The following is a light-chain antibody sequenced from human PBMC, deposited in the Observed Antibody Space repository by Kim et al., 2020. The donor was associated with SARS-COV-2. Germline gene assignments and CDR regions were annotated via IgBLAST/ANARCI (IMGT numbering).Light chain of an antibody. Sequence: CPGERASLCGRASQSVGNYVAWYRQKPGQAPRLLIYNTSKRATGTPARFSGGGSGTDFTLTISSLEPDDFAVYYCQQRSRWPTWTFGQGTKVDIK. J-gene: IGKJ1*01. CDR1: QSVGNY. CDR2: NTS. CDR3: QQRSRWPTWT. V-gene: IGKV3-11*01.